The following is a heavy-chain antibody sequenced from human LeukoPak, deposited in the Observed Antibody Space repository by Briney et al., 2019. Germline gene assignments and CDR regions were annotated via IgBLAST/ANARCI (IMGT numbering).Heavy chain of an antibody. D-gene: IGHD4-17*01. J-gene: IGHJ4*02. CDR2: ISAYNGNT. Sequence: GSVKVSCKASGYTFTSYGISWVRQAPGQGLEWMGWISAYNGNTNYAQKFQGRVTMTRDTSISTAYMELSRLRSDDTAVYYCASSPDYGDYPFDYWGQGTLVTVSS. CDR1: GYTFTSYG. V-gene: IGHV1-18*01. CDR3: ASSPDYGDYPFDY.